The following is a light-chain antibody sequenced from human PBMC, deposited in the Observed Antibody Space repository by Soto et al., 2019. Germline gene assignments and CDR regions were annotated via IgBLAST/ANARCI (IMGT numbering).Light chain of an antibody. CDR2: DVH. J-gene: IGLJ1*01. V-gene: IGLV2-14*03. CDR3: SSYKASAPFYV. CDR1: RTDVDGHDY. Sequence: QSALTQPASVSGSPGQSITISCTGARTDVDGHDYVSWYQQHPGQAPKLMIFDVHNRPSGVSSRFSGSKSGDTASLTISGLQAEDDGDYYCSSYKASAPFYVFGTGTKVTV.